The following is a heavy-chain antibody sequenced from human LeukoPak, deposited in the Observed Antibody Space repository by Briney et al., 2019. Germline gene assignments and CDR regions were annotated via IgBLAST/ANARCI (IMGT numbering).Heavy chain of an antibody. Sequence: PGGSLRLSCAASGFTVSNNYMSWDRQAPGKGLEWVSVIYSGGSTYYADSVKGRFTISRDNSKNTLYLQMNSLRAEDTAVYYCARSLSLAASAPGYWGQGTLVTVSS. D-gene: IGHD6-19*01. CDR3: ARSLSLAASAPGY. J-gene: IGHJ4*02. CDR2: IYSGGST. CDR1: GFTVSNNY. V-gene: IGHV3-53*01.